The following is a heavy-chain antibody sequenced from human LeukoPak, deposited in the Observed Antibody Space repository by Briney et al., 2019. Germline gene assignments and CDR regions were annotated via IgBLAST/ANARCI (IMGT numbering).Heavy chain of an antibody. CDR1: GGSITSDSYY. J-gene: IGHJ5*02. Sequence: SETLSLTCTVSGGSITSDSYYWGWIRQPPGKGLEWIGSIYYSGSTYYSPSLKSRVTISVDTSKNQFSLKLSSVTAADTAVYYCARDLLPYYDILTGLNWFDPWGQGTLVTVSS. V-gene: IGHV4-39*07. CDR2: IYYSGST. CDR3: ARDLLPYYDILTGLNWFDP. D-gene: IGHD3-9*01.